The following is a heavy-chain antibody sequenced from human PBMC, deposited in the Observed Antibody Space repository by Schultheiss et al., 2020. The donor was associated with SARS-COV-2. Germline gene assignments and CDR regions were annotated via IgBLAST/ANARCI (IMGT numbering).Heavy chain of an antibody. CDR1: GYSISSGYY. V-gene: IGHV4-38-2*02. J-gene: IGHJ4*02. D-gene: IGHD2-2*02. Sequence: SETLSLTCTVSGYSISSGYYWGWIRQPPGKGLEWIGSIYHSGSTYYNPSLKSRVTISVDTSKNQFSLKLSSVTAADTAVYYCARQPRTIVVVPAAIILTTGHFDYWGQGTLVTVSS. CDR2: IYHSGST. CDR3: ARQPRTIVVVPAAIILTTGHFDY.